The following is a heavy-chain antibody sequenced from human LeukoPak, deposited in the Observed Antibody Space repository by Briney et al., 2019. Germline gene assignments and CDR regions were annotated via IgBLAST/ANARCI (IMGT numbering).Heavy chain of an antibody. Sequence: PGGSLRLSCAASGFTFSSYAMHWVRQAPGKGLEWVAVISYDGSNKYYADSVKGRFTISGDNSKNTLYLQMNSLRAEDTAVYYCARGWFGELSVWGQGTLVTVSS. CDR3: ARGWFGELSV. CDR2: ISYDGSNK. J-gene: IGHJ4*02. CDR1: GFTFSSYA. V-gene: IGHV3-30-3*01. D-gene: IGHD3-10*01.